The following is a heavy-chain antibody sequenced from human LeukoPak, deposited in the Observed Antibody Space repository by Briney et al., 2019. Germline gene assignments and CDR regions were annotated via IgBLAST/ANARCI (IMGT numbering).Heavy chain of an antibody. CDR3: VRELSGQISMVRGVPIVYSNGMDV. CDR2: IIPILGIA. Sequence: SVKVSCKASGGTFNNYAISWVRQAPGQGLEWMGRIIPILGIANYAQKFQGRVTITADKSTITAYMELSSLRSEDTAVYYCVRELSGQISMVRGVPIVYSNGMDVWGQGTLVTVSS. CDR1: GGTFNNYA. V-gene: IGHV1-69*04. D-gene: IGHD3-10*01. J-gene: IGHJ6*02.